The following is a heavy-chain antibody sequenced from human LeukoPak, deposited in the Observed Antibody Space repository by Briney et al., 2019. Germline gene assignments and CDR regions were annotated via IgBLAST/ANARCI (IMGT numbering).Heavy chain of an antibody. CDR3: ARHANPGIAAAGTLLIDY. V-gene: IGHV5-51*01. CDR1: GYSFTSYW. Sequence: GESLKISCKGSGYSFTSYWIGWVRQMPGKGLEWMGIIYPGDSDTRYSPSFQGQVTISADKSISTAYLQWSSLKASDTAMYYCARHANPGIAAAGTLLIDYWGQGTLVTVSS. D-gene: IGHD6-13*01. CDR2: IYPGDSDT. J-gene: IGHJ4*02.